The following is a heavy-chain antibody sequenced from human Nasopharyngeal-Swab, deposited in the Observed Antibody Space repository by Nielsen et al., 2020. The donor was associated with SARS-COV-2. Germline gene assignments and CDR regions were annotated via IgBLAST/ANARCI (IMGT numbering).Heavy chain of an antibody. CDR3: ARDLWLETDYYYRGMDV. CDR1: GGTFSSYA. D-gene: IGHD6-19*01. Sequence: SVKVSCKASGGTFSSYAITWVRQAPGQGLEWMGGIIPILDIGRYAQKFQGRVTITADKSTNTAYMELSSLTSEDTAVYYCARDLWLETDYYYRGMDVWGQGTTVTVSS. V-gene: IGHV1-69*10. J-gene: IGHJ6*02. CDR2: IIPILDIG.